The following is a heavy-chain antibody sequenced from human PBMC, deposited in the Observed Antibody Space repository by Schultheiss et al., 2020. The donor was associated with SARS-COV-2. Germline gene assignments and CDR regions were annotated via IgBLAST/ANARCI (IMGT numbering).Heavy chain of an antibody. Sequence: GSLRLSCAASGFTFSSYEVNWVRQAPGKGLEWVSYISSSGSTVYHADSVKGRFTISRDNAKNSLYLQMNSLRAEDTAVYYCARSRGYYMAFDIWGQGTMVTVSS. V-gene: IGHV3-48*03. J-gene: IGHJ3*02. CDR1: GFTFSSYE. D-gene: IGHD1-26*01. CDR3: ARSRGYYMAFDI. CDR2: ISSSGSTV.